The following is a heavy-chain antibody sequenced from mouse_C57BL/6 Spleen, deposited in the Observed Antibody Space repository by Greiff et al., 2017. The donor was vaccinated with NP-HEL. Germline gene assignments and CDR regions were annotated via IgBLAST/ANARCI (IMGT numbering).Heavy chain of an antibody. CDR2: IYPSDSET. J-gene: IGHJ4*01. V-gene: IGHV1-61*01. Sequence: QVQLKQPGAELVRPGSSVKLSCKASGYTFTSYWMDWVKQRPGQGLEWIGNIYPSDSETHYNQKFKDKATLTVDKSSSTAYMQLSSLTSEDSAVYYCARYYGHYAMDYWGQGTSVTVSS. CDR3: ARYYGHYAMDY. CDR1: GYTFTSYW. D-gene: IGHD1-1*01.